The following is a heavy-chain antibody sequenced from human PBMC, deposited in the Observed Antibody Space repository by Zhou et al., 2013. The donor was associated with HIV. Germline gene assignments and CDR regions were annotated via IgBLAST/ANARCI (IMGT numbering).Heavy chain of an antibody. CDR2: ISAYNGNT. D-gene: IGHD3-16*01. V-gene: IGHV1-18*01. J-gene: IGHJ6*03. CDR1: GYTFTAYG. CDR3: ARLTSGDGDYMDV. Sequence: QVQLVQSGAEVKKPGASVKVSCKASGYTFTAYGFTWVRQAPGQGLEWLGWISAYNGNTHYVQKFQGRVTMTTDTSTSTAYMELRSLTSDDTAVYYCARLTSGDGDYMDVWGKGTMVTVSS.